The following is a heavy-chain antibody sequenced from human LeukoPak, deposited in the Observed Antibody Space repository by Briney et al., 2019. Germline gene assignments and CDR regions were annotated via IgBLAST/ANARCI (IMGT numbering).Heavy chain of an antibody. V-gene: IGHV3-33*01. CDR2: IWYDGGKN. CDR1: GTTFSNYG. J-gene: IGHJ4*02. CDR3: ARDGGSSIDY. D-gene: IGHD6-13*01. Sequence: PGGSLRLSCAASGTTFSNYGMHWVRQAPGKGLEWVAVIWYDGGKNYYADSVKGRFTISRDTSENILYLQMNSLRAEDTAVYYCARDGGSSIDYWGQGTLVTVSS.